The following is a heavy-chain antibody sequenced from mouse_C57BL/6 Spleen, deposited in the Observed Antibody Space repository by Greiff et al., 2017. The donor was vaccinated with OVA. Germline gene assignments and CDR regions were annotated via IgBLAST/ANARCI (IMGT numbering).Heavy chain of an antibody. D-gene: IGHD2-1*01. V-gene: IGHV1-15*01. J-gene: IGHJ1*03. CDR3: TREPYGNHWYFDV. CDR1: GYTFTDYE. CDR2: IDPETGGT. Sequence: QVQLQQSGAELVRPGASVTLSCKASGYTFTDYEMHWVKQTPVHGLEWIGAIDPETGGTAYNQKFKGKAILTADKSSSTAYMKLRSLTSEDSAVYYCTREPYGNHWYFDVWGTGTTVTVSS.